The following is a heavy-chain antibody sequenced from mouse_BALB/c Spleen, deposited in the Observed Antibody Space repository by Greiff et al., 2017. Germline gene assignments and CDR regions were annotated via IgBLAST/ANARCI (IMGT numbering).Heavy chain of an antibody. CDR2: INPGSGGT. D-gene: IGHD2-3*01. Sequence: VKLMESGAELVRPGTSVKVSCKASGYAFTNYLIEWVKQRPGQGLEWIGVINPGSGGTNYNEKFKGKATLTADKSSSTAYMQLSSLTSDDSAVYFCAREGYEAFDYWGQGTTLTVSS. CDR3: AREGYEAFDY. J-gene: IGHJ2*01. CDR1: GYAFTNYL. V-gene: IGHV1-54*01.